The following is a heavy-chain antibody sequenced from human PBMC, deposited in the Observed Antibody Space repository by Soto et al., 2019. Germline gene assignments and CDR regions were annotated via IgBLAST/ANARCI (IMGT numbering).Heavy chain of an antibody. CDR3: ARRSIAVAGTNWFDP. Sequence: ASETLSLTCTVSGGSISSSSYYWGWIRQPPGKGLEWIGSIYYSGSTYYNPSLKSRVTISVDTSKNQFSLKLSSVTAADTAVYYCARRSIAVAGTNWFDPWGQGTLVTVSS. J-gene: IGHJ5*02. V-gene: IGHV4-39*01. CDR1: GGSISSSSYY. CDR2: IYYSGST. D-gene: IGHD6-19*01.